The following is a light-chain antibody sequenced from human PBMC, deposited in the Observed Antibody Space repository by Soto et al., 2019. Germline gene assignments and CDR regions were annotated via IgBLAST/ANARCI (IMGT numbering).Light chain of an antibody. J-gene: IGLJ2*01. CDR3: QCFDKTMSGFVV. Sequence: QSVLTQPPLVSGVPGQRVTISCTGSSSNIGAGYAVNWYQQLPGAAPKPLIYGDTNRPSGVPDRFSGSKSGASASLAIAGLQAENEADYYCQCFDKTMSGFVVFGGGTKLTVL. CDR2: GDT. CDR1: SSNIGAGYA. V-gene: IGLV1-40*01.